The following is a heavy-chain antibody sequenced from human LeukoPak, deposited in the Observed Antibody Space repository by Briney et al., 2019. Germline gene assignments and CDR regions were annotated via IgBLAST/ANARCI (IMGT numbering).Heavy chain of an antibody. V-gene: IGHV3-64*01. CDR3: TRVGDDDAFDI. Sequence: GGSLRLSCAASGFTFSSYAMHWVRQAPGKGLEYVSAISRHGSSTYYANSVKGGFTISRDNSKNTLYLQMGSLRAEDMAVYYCTRVGDDDAFDIWGQGTMVTVSS. D-gene: IGHD3-16*01. CDR2: ISRHGSST. J-gene: IGHJ3*02. CDR1: GFTFSSYA.